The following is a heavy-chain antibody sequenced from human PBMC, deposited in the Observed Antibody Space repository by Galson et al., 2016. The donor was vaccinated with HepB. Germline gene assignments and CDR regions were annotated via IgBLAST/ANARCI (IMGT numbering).Heavy chain of an antibody. V-gene: IGHV1-69*13. D-gene: IGHD2-21*02. CDR2: IIPVSRTP. J-gene: IGHJ4*02. CDR3: ARGGPSNQALLFPEPLRT. Sequence: SVKVSCKASGGTFSNYRIDWVRQAPGQGLEWMGGIIPVSRTPNYAQKFQVRVTITADESTSSSYMEVSSLKSEDPAVYYCARGGPSNQALLFPEPLRTWGQGTLVTVSS. CDR1: GGTFSNYR.